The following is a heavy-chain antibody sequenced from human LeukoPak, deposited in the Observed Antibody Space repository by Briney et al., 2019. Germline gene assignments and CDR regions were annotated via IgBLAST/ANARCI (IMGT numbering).Heavy chain of an antibody. CDR3: ARQPSWGGANWFDP. CDR2: IYYSGST. D-gene: IGHD3-16*01. CDR1: GYSISSSYY. Sequence: SETLSLTCTVSGYSISSSYYWGWIRQPPGKGLEWIGSIYYSGSTYYNPSLKSRVTISVDTSKNQFSLKLSSVTAADTAVYYCARQPSWGGANWFDPWGQGTLVTVSS. J-gene: IGHJ5*02. V-gene: IGHV4-39*01.